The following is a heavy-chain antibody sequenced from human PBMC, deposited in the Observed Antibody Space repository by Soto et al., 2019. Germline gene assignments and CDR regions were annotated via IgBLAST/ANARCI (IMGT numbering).Heavy chain of an antibody. J-gene: IGHJ6*02. CDR2: IDPSDSYT. V-gene: IGHV5-10-1*01. CDR3: ARYSIAAAGTNYGMDV. Sequence: ESLKISCKGSGYSFTSYWISWVRQMPGKGLEWMGRIDPSDSYTNYSPSFQGHVTISADKSISTAYLQWSSLKASDTAMYYCARYSIAAAGTNYGMDVWGQGTTVTVSS. D-gene: IGHD6-13*01. CDR1: GYSFTSYW.